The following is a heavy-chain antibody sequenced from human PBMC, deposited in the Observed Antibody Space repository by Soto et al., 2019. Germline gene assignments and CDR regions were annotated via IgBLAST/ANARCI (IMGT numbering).Heavy chain of an antibody. J-gene: IGHJ6*02. D-gene: IGHD5-12*01. CDR2: IYYSGST. CDR3: ARHNVGYNWDYYYGMDV. V-gene: IGHV4-39*01. Sequence: SETLSLTCTVSGGSISSSSYYWGWIRQPPGKGLEWIGSIYYSGSTYYNPSLESRVTISVDTSKNQFSLKLSSVTAADTAMYYCARHNVGYNWDYYYGMDVWGQGTTVTVSS. CDR1: GGSISSSSYY.